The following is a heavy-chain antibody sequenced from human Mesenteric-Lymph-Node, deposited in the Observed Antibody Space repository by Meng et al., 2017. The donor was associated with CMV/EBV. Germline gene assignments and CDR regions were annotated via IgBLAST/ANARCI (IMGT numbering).Heavy chain of an antibody. D-gene: IGHD4-17*01. CDR1: AYTFPGYY. J-gene: IGHJ4*02. Sequence: ASAYTFPGYYMHWVRQAPGQGLEWMGWINPNSGGTNYAQKFQGRVTMTRDTSTSTVYMELSRLTSDDTAVYYCARTLGFHNYGDYGFWGQGTLVTVSS. V-gene: IGHV1-2*02. CDR2: INPNSGGT. CDR3: ARTLGFHNYGDYGF.